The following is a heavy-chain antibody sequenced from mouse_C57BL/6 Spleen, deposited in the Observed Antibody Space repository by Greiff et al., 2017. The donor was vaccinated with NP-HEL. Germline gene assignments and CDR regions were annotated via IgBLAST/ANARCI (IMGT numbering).Heavy chain of an antibody. Sequence: VQLQQSGPELVKPGASVKISCKASGYTFTDYYMNWVKQSHGKSLEWIGDINPNNGGTSYNQKFKGKATLTVDKSSSTAYMELRSLTSEDSAVYYCARYGSSLYYYAMDYWGQGTSVTVSS. V-gene: IGHV1-26*01. CDR3: ARYGSSLYYYAMDY. D-gene: IGHD1-1*01. J-gene: IGHJ4*01. CDR2: INPNNGGT. CDR1: GYTFTDYY.